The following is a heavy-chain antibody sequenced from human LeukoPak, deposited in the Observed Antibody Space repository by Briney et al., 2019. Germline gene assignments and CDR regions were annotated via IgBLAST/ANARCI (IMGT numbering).Heavy chain of an antibody. D-gene: IGHD6-13*01. Sequence: ASVKVSCKASGYTFTSYYMHWVRQAPGQGLEWMGIINPSGGRTSYAQKFQGRVTMTRDTSTSTVYMELSSLRSEDTAVYYCARASRAAAGLYYFDYWGQGTLVTVSS. J-gene: IGHJ4*02. CDR3: ARASRAAAGLYYFDY. V-gene: IGHV1-46*01. CDR1: GYTFTSYY. CDR2: INPSGGRT.